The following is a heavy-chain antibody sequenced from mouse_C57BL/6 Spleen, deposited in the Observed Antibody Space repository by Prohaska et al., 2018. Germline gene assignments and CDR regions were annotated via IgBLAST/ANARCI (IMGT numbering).Heavy chain of an antibody. CDR1: GYTFTSYW. CDR2: IDPSDSYT. D-gene: IGHD3-2*02. CDR3: ARSTAQATGDH. Sequence: QVQLQQPGAELVMPGASVKLSCKASGYTFTSYWMHWVKQRPGQGLEWIGEIDPSDSYTNYNQKFKGKATLTVDKSSSTAYMQLSSLTSEDSAVYYCARSTAQATGDHWGQGTTLTVSS. J-gene: IGHJ2*01. V-gene: IGHV1-69*01.